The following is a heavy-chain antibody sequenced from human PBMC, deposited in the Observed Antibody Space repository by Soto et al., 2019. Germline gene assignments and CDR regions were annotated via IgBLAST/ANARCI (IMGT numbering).Heavy chain of an antibody. CDR3: ARSLEGRPPALPWAQGESCQH. D-gene: IGHD1-1*01. J-gene: IGHJ1*01. CDR2: IIPILVIA. CDR1: GGTFSSYT. V-gene: IGHV1-69*02. Sequence: QVQLVQSGAEVKKPGSSVKVSCKASGGTFSSYTISWVRQAPGQGLEWMGSIIPILVIANYAQKFQGRVTITADKSTSTAYMELSSLRSEDTAVYYCARSLEGRPPALPWAQGESCQHWGQGTLVTVSS.